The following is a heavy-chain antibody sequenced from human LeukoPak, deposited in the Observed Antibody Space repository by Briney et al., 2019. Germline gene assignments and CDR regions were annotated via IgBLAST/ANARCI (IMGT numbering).Heavy chain of an antibody. V-gene: IGHV1-2*02. D-gene: IGHD3-3*01. J-gene: IGHJ4*02. CDR1: GYTFTVYY. CDR2: INPNSGGT. CDR3: ARGHALAYYDFWSGYYTGRYFDY. Sequence: ASVQVSCKASGYTFTVYYMHWARHAPGQGLAWMGWINPNSGGTNSAQKFQGRVTMTRDTSISTAHMARSRLRSDHTAVYYCARGHALAYYDFWSGYYTGRYFDYWGQGTLVTVSS.